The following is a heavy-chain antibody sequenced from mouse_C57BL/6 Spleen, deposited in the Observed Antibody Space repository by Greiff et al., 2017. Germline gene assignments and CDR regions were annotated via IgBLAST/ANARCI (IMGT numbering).Heavy chain of an antibody. D-gene: IGHD1-1*01. Sequence: QVQLQQPGAELVMPGASVKLSCKASGYTFTSYWMPWVKQRPGQGLEWIGEIDPSDSYTNYTQKFKGKSTLAVDKSSSTAYMQLSSLAAEDSAFYYCARDGSSSYYFDYWGQGTTLTVSS. V-gene: IGHV1-69*01. CDR1: GYTFTSYW. CDR3: ARDGSSSYYFDY. J-gene: IGHJ2*01. CDR2: IDPSDSYT.